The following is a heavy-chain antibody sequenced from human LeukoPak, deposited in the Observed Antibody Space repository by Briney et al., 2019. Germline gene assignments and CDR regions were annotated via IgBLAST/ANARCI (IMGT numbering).Heavy chain of an antibody. CDR3: ARDLPDY. V-gene: IGHV3-7*01. Sequence: GGSLRLSCAASGFTFSSYWMSWVRRAPGKGLEWVANIKEDGSEKFYVGSVKGRFTISRDNAKNSLYLQMNSLRAKDTAVYYCARDLPDYWGQGTLVTVSS. CDR2: IKEDGSEK. CDR1: GFTFSSYW. J-gene: IGHJ4*02.